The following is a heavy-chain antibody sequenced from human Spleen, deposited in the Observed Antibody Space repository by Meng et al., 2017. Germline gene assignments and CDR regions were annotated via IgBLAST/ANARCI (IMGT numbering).Heavy chain of an antibody. CDR3: ARAVYCSGGSCYSAQYFHN. D-gene: IGHD2-15*01. J-gene: IGHJ1*01. V-gene: IGHV3-30*03. CDR1: GFTFSRHS. CDR2: ISYDGSNK. Sequence: GESLKISCAASGFTFSRHSMNWFRQAPGKGLEWVAVISYDGSNKYYADSVKGRFTISRDNSKNTLYLQMNSLRAEDTAVYFCARAVYCSGGSCYSAQYFHNWGQGTLVTVSS.